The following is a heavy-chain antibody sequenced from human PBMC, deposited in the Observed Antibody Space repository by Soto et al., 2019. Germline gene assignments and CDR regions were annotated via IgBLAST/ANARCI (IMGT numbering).Heavy chain of an antibody. CDR3: ARARDYYDSSPFDY. Sequence: SETLSLTCAVSGGSISSGGYSWSWIRQPPGKGLEWIGYIYHSGSTYYNPSLKSRVTIPVDRSKNQFSLKLSSVTAADTAVYYCARARDYYDSSPFDYWGQGTLVTVSS. V-gene: IGHV4-30-2*01. CDR1: GGSISSGGYS. CDR2: IYHSGST. D-gene: IGHD3-22*01. J-gene: IGHJ4*02.